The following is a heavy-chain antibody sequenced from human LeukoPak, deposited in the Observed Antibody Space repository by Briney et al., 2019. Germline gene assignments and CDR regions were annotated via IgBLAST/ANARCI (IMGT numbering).Heavy chain of an antibody. Sequence: GGSLRLSCAASGFIVSSNYMSWVRQAPGKGLEWVSVLYSGGDTYYADSVKGRFTFSRDNSKNTLYLQMSSLRAEDTAVYYCAREYYYDRSGYLFDYWGQGTLVTVSS. J-gene: IGHJ4*02. D-gene: IGHD3-22*01. V-gene: IGHV3-66*02. CDR3: AREYYYDRSGYLFDY. CDR1: GFIVSSNY. CDR2: LYSGGDT.